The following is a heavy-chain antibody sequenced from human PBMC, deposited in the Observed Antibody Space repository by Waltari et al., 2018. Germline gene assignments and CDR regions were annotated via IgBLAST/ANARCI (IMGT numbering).Heavy chain of an antibody. J-gene: IGHJ3*01. CDR1: EDSVSSNRAA. CDR2: TYDRSKWYN. CDR3: AGGGLDDACDF. V-gene: IGHV6-1*01. D-gene: IGHD1-26*01. Sequence: QVQLQQSGPGLVKPSQTLSLTCAISEDSVSSNRAAWNWFRQSPSRGLEWLGRTYDRSKWYNDYAVSVKSRIVINADTSKNQFSLQLNSVTPEDTAVYYWAGGGLDDACDFWGQGTMVTVSS.